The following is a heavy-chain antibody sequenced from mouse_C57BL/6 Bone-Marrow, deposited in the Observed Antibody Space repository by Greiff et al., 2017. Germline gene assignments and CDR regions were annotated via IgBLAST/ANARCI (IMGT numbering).Heavy chain of an antibody. CDR3: ARHRTGFDY. Sequence: DVMLVESGGDLVKPGGSLKLSCAASGFTFSSYGMSWVRQTPDKRLEWVATISSGGSYTYYPDSVKGRFTISRDNAKNTLYLQMSSLKSEDTAMYYCARHRTGFDYWGQGTTLTVSS. D-gene: IGHD4-1*01. J-gene: IGHJ2*01. CDR1: GFTFSSYG. CDR2: ISSGGSYT. V-gene: IGHV5-6*02.